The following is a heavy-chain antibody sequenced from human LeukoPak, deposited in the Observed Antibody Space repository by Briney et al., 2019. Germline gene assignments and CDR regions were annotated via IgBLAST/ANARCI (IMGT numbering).Heavy chain of an antibody. Sequence: PGGSLRLSCAASGFTFSGYAMNWVRQAPGKGLEWVSYISSSGVTIYYADSVKGRFTISRDNAKNSLYLQMNSLRAEDTAVYYCARDKICSSTSCVYYYGMDVWGQGTTVTVSS. CDR2: ISSSGVTI. CDR1: GFTFSGYA. D-gene: IGHD2-2*01. J-gene: IGHJ6*02. CDR3: ARDKICSSTSCVYYYGMDV. V-gene: IGHV3-48*03.